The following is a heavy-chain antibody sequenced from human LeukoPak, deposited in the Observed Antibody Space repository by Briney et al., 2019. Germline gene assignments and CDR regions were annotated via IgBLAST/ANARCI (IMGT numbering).Heavy chain of an antibody. Sequence: GGSLRLSCAASGFTFSSYGMHWVRQAPGKGLEWVAVISYDGSNKYYADSVKGRFTISRDNSKNTLYLQMNSLRAEDTAVYYCGMQVSYSSSPVFGSFDYWGQGTLVTVSS. CDR3: GMQVSYSSSPVFGSFDY. CDR2: ISYDGSNK. V-gene: IGHV3-30*03. D-gene: IGHD6-6*01. CDR1: GFTFSSYG. J-gene: IGHJ4*02.